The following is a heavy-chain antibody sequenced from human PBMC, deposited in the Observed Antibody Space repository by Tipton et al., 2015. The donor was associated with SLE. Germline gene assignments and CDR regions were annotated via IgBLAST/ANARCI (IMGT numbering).Heavy chain of an antibody. J-gene: IGHJ3*02. D-gene: IGHD6-13*01. V-gene: IGHV4-59*11. Sequence: TLSLTCTVSGGSIGSHYWSWIRQPPGKGLEWIGYIYYSGSTNYNPSLKSRVTISVDTSKNQFSLKLSSVTAADTAVYYCASRPGAAAGLDAFDIWGQGTMVTVSS. CDR2: IYYSGST. CDR3: ASRPGAAAGLDAFDI. CDR1: GGSIGSHY.